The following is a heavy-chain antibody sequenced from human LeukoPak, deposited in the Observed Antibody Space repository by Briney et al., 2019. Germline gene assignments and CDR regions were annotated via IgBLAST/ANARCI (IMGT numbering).Heavy chain of an antibody. D-gene: IGHD3-3*01. Sequence: PSETLSLTCAVSGGSISGYYWSWIRQPPGKGLEWIGYIYYRGSTNYNPSLKSRVTISVDTSKNQFSLNLSSVTAADTAVYYCARLLGWSGPINWFDPWGRGTLVTVSS. CDR2: IYYRGST. CDR3: ARLLGWSGPINWFDP. V-gene: IGHV4-59*01. CDR1: GGSISGYY. J-gene: IGHJ5*02.